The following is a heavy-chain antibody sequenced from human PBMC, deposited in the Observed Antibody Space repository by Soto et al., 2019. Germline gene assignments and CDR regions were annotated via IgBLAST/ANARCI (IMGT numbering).Heavy chain of an antibody. CDR1: GGTFSSYA. V-gene: IGHV1-69*01. J-gene: IGHJ6*02. CDR2: IIPIFGTA. Sequence: QVQLVQSGAEVKKPGSSVKVSCKASGGTFSSYAISWVRQAPGQGLEWMGGIIPIFGTANYAQKFQGRVTITADESTSTAYMELSSLRSEDTAVYYCARNLAMAYSRSHYDYGMDVWGQGTTVTVSS. D-gene: IGHD5-18*01. CDR3: ARNLAMAYSRSHYDYGMDV.